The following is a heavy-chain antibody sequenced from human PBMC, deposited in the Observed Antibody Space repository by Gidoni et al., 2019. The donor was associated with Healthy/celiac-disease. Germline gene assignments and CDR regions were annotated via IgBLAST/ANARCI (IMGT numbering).Heavy chain of an antibody. Sequence: QVQLVQSGAEVKKPGSSVKVSCKASGGTFSSYAISWVRQAPGQGLEWMGGIIPIFGTANYTQKFQGRVTITADKSTSTAYMELSSLRSEDTAVYYCARAAYYDYIWGSYRYNWFDPWGQGTLVTVSS. J-gene: IGHJ5*02. CDR1: GGTFSSYA. CDR2: IIPIFGTA. V-gene: IGHV1-69*06. CDR3: ARAAYYDYIWGSYRYNWFDP. D-gene: IGHD3-16*02.